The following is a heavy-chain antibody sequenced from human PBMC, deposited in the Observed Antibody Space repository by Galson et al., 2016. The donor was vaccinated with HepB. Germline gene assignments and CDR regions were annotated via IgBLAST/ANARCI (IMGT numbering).Heavy chain of an antibody. D-gene: IGHD3-10*01. Sequence: LRLSCAASGLSFSSYSMNWVHQAPGKGLEWVSSINPSNSHIYYADSVKGRFTISRDNAKNSLFLQMNSLRAEDTAVYYCARVGYGLIMGRGSYYFDYWGQGTLVTVSS. V-gene: IGHV3-21*01. CDR2: INPSNSHI. CDR3: ARVGYGLIMGRGSYYFDY. CDR1: GLSFSSYS. J-gene: IGHJ4*02.